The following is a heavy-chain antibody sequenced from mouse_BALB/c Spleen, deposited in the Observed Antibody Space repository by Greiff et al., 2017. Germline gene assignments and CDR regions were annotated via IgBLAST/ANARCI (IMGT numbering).Heavy chain of an antibody. CDR2: IRLKSDNYAT. CDR1: GFTFSSYW. V-gene: IGHV6-3*01. CDR3: TGGGTYFDY. D-gene: IGHD4-1*01. J-gene: IGHJ2*01. Sequence: EVKVVESGGGLVQPGGSMKLSCVASGFTFSSYWMSWVRQSPEKGLEWVAEIRLKSDNYATHYAESVKGKFTISRDDSKSRLYLQMNSLRAEDTGIYYCTGGGTYFDYWGQGTTLTVSS.